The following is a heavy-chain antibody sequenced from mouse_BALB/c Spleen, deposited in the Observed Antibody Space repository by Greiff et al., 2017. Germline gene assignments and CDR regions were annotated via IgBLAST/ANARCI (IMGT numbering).Heavy chain of an antibody. CDR1: GYSITSDYA. V-gene: IGHV3-2*02. CDR2: ISYSGST. Sequence: VQLQQSGPGLVKPSQSLSLTCTVTGYSITSDYAWNWIRQFPGNKLEWMGYISYSGSTSYNPSLKSRISITRDTSKNQFFLQLNSVTTEDTATYYCARWLPYAMDYWGQGTSVTVSS. CDR3: ARWLPYAMDY. J-gene: IGHJ4*01.